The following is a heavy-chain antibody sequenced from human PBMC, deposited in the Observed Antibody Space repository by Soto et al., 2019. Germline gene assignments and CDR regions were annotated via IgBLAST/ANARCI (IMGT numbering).Heavy chain of an antibody. CDR1: GYTFTSYG. Sequence: GASVKVSCKASGYTFTSYGMSWVRQAPGQGLEWMGWISAYNGNTNYAQKLQGRVTMTTDTSTSTAYMELRSLRSDDTAVYYCARGTGRYDFWSGNPLPYYFDYWGQGTLVTVSS. D-gene: IGHD3-3*01. CDR3: ARGTGRYDFWSGNPLPYYFDY. CDR2: ISAYNGNT. V-gene: IGHV1-18*01. J-gene: IGHJ4*02.